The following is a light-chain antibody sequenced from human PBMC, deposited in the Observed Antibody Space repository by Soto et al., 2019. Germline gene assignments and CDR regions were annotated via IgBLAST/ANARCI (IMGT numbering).Light chain of an antibody. J-gene: IGKJ3*01. V-gene: IGKV3D-15*01. CDR3: QQYNNWPPLT. CDR1: QSVSSN. Sequence: EIVMTXSXATLSXSPGERATLSCRASQSVSSNLAWYQQKPGPAPRLLIYGASTRATGIPARFSGSGSXTXXTLTISSLQSEVFAVYYCQQYNNWPPLTFGPGTKVDIK. CDR2: GAS.